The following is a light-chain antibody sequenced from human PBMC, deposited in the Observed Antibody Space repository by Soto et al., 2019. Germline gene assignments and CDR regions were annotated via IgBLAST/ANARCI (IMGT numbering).Light chain of an antibody. Sequence: IVLTQYPATLSLSPGDRATLSCRASQSIGIYFAWSQQTPGQYPMLLIYEASHRATCVPAKSSGTGSGTDVTLTISSPESEEFGIYSCQQRSTSPLTFGGGTMVDI. J-gene: IGKJ4*01. CDR3: QQRSTSPLT. CDR1: QSIGIY. V-gene: IGKV3-11*01. CDR2: EAS.